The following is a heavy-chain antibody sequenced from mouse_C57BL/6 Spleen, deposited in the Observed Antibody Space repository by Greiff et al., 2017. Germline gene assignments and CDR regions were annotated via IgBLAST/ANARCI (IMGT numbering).Heavy chain of an antibody. D-gene: IGHD1-1*01. V-gene: IGHV1-61*01. CDR2: IYPSDSET. Sequence: VQLQQPGAELVRPGSSVKLSCKASGYTFTSYWMDWVKQRPGQGLEWIGNIYPSDSETHYNQKFKDKATLTVDKSSSTAYMQLSSLTSEDSAVYYCARCGSSPYYFDYWGQGTTLTVSS. CDR3: ARCGSSPYYFDY. J-gene: IGHJ2*01. CDR1: GYTFTSYW.